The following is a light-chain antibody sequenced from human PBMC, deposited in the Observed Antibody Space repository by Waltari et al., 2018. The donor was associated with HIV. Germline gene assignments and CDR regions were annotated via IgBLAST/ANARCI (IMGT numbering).Light chain of an antibody. CDR3: QSFDTTNHWV. CDR1: SGNIANNY. Sequence: FMLTQPHSVSESPGKTVIISCTRDSGNIANNYVQWFQRRPGSAPTTLLYEDRRMPSWVPDRFSGSIDRSSNSASLTISGVMTEDEADYYCQSFDTTNHWVFGGGTKLTVL. J-gene: IGLJ3*02. CDR2: EDR. V-gene: IGLV6-57*03.